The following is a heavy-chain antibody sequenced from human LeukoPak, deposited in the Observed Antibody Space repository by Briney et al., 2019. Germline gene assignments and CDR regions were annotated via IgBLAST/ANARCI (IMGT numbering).Heavy chain of an antibody. Sequence: PSETLSLTCTVSGGSISSYYWSWTRQPPGKGLEWIGYIYYSGSTNYNPSLKSRVTISVDTSKNQFSLKLSSVTAADTAVYYCASSRASGWFDPWGQGTLVTVSS. V-gene: IGHV4-59*01. J-gene: IGHJ5*02. CDR2: IYYSGST. CDR1: GGSISSYY. D-gene: IGHD1-26*01. CDR3: ASSRASGWFDP.